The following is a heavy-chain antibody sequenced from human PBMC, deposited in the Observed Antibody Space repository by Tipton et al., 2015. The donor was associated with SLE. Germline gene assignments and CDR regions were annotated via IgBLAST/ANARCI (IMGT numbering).Heavy chain of an antibody. Sequence: SLRLSCAASGFTFYTHGMSWLRQAPGKGLEWVSAITDSGSGANYADSVKGRFTISRDNSKNTLYLQMNSLRAEDTAVYYCARRNSESGAFDMWGQGTLVTVSS. CDR2: ITDSGSGA. J-gene: IGHJ3*02. CDR1: GFTFYTHG. CDR3: ARRNSESGAFDM. D-gene: IGHD3-10*01. V-gene: IGHV3-23*01.